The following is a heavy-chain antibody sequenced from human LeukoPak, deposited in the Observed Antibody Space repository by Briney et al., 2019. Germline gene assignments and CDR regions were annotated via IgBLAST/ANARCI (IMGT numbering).Heavy chain of an antibody. J-gene: IGHJ4*02. CDR3: AKVGGSGWYFDY. Sequence: GGSLRLSCATSRFTFSSYSMNWVRQAPGKGLEWVSYISSGSSTIHYADSVKGRFTISRDNAKNSLYLQMNSLRAEDTAVYYCAKVGGSGWYFDYWGQGTLVTVSS. CDR2: ISSGSSTI. D-gene: IGHD6-19*01. CDR1: RFTFSSYS. V-gene: IGHV3-48*04.